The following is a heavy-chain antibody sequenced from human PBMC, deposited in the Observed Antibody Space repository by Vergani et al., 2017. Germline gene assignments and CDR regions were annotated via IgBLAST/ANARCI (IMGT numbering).Heavy chain of an antibody. CDR3: AREPDRGDYPEYYFDY. D-gene: IGHD4-17*01. CDR1: GGSIRSSSYY. Sequence: QLQLQESGPGLVKPSETLSLTCTVSGGSIRSSSYYCGWIRQPPGKGLEWIGSIYYSGSTDYNPSLKSRVPISVDTSKNQFSLKLSSVTAADTAVYYCAREPDRGDYPEYYFDYWGQGTLVTVSS. CDR2: IYYSGST. V-gene: IGHV4-39*07. J-gene: IGHJ4*02.